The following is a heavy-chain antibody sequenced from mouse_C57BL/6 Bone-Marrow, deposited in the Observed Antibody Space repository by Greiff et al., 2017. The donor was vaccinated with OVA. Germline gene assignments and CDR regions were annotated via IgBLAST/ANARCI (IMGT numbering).Heavy chain of an antibody. D-gene: IGHD3-3*01. CDR1: GFTFSSYG. Sequence: EVNVVESGGDLVKPGGSLKLSCAASGFTFSSYGMSWVRQTPDKRLEWVATISSGGSYTYYPDSVKGRFTISRDNAKNTLYLQMSSLKSEDTAMYYCARHGGRFDYWGQGTTLTVSS. CDR3: ARHGGRFDY. CDR2: ISSGGSYT. J-gene: IGHJ2*01. V-gene: IGHV5-6*01.